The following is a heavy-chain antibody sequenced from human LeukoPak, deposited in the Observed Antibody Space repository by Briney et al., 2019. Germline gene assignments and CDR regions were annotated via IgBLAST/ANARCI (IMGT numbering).Heavy chain of an antibody. Sequence: GGSLRLSCAASGFTFSSYAMHWVRQAPVKGLEWVAVISYDGSNKYYADSVKGRFTISRDNSKNTLYLQMNSLRAEDTAVYYCAREQWLAFDYWGQGTLVTVSS. CDR1: GFTFSSYA. J-gene: IGHJ4*02. D-gene: IGHD6-19*01. V-gene: IGHV3-30-3*01. CDR3: AREQWLAFDY. CDR2: ISYDGSNK.